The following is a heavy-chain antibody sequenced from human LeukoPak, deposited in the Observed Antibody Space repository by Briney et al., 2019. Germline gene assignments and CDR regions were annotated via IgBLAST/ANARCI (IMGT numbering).Heavy chain of an antibody. CDR1: GGSISSYY. J-gene: IGHJ3*02. V-gene: IGHV4-59*01. CDR3: ARTAGVAGLRSLMTGTPGHAFDI. D-gene: IGHD1-7*01. CDR2: IYYSGST. Sequence: PSETLSLTCTVSGGSISSYYWSWIRQPPGKGLEWIGYIYYSGSTNYNPSLKSRVTISVDTSKNQFSLKLSSVTAADTAVYYCARTAGVAGLRSLMTGTPGHAFDIWGQGTMVTVSS.